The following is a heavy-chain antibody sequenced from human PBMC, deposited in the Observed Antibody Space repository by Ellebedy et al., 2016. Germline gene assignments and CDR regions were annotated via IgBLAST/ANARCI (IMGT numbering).Heavy chain of an antibody. Sequence: GESLKISCAASGFTLGDHYMDWVRQAPGKGLEWVGRSKNKINSYTTEYAASVQGRFTISRDDSRKSVDLQMNSLKTEDTAVYYCALHWGVGGRGRNWGQGTLVTVSS. CDR3: ALHWGVGGRGRN. V-gene: IGHV3-72*01. CDR2: SKNKINSYTT. J-gene: IGHJ4*02. CDR1: GFTLGDHY. D-gene: IGHD2-15*01.